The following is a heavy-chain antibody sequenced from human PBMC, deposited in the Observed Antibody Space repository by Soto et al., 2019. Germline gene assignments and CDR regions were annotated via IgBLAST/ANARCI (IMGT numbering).Heavy chain of an antibody. CDR3: ARDYDYGDYMDV. Sequence: GASVKVCCKSSRGTFSSYTISWSRHDQGQGLEWMGRIIPILGIANYAQKFQGRVTITADKSTSTAYMELSSLRSEDTAVYYCARDYDYGDYMDVWGKGTTVTVSS. J-gene: IGHJ6*03. D-gene: IGHD4-17*01. CDR2: IIPILGIA. V-gene: IGHV1-69*04. CDR1: RGTFSSYT.